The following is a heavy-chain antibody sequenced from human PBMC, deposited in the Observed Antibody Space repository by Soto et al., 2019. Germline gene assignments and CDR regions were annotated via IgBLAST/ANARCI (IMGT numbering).Heavy chain of an antibody. CDR2: FYHSGST. V-gene: IGHV4-30-2*01. CDR1: GVSISSGGSS. Sequence: SETLSLTCAVSGVSISSGGSSWSWIRQPPGKGLEWIGYFYHSGSTYYNPSLKSRVTISVDRSKNQFSLKLSSVTAAVTAVYYCARAGDSSGPVALGYWGQGTLVTVSS. CDR3: ARAGDSSGPVALGY. J-gene: IGHJ4*02. D-gene: IGHD6-19*01.